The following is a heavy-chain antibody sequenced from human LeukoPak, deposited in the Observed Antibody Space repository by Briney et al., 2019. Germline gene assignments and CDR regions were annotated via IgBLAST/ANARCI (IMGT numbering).Heavy chain of an antibody. CDR2: IRFDGSNK. J-gene: IGHJ4*02. CDR1: GFTFSSYG. CDR3: AKPHFDY. Sequence: GGSLRLSCAASGFTFSSYGIHWVRQAPGKGLEWVAFIRFDGSNKYYADSVKGRFTISRDNSKNMLYLQMNSLRAEDTAVYYCAKPHFDYWGQGTLVTVSS. V-gene: IGHV3-30*02.